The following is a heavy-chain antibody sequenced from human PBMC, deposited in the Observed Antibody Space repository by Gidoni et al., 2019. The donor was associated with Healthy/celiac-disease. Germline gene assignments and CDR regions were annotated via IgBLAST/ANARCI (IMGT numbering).Heavy chain of an antibody. V-gene: IGHV3-48*01. J-gene: IGHJ3*02. D-gene: IGHD4-17*01. Sequence: EVRVVESGGGLVQLGGSLILSCSASGFTFSSDSMNWGLQAPGKGLEWVLYSSSSSSTIYYADSVKGRFTISRDNAKNSLYLQMNSLRAEDTAEYDCARDTRDDYGDYVGAFDIWGQGTMVTVSS. CDR2: SSSSSSTI. CDR1: GFTFSSDS. CDR3: ARDTRDDYGDYVGAFDI.